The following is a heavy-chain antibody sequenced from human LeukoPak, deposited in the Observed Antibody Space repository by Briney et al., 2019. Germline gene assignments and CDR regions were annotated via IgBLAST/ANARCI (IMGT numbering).Heavy chain of an antibody. CDR3: AVSGIAAAGKGEVGFDY. D-gene: IGHD6-13*01. Sequence: TSVKVSCKASGFTFTSSAMQWVRQARGQRLEWIGWIVVGSGNTNYAQKFRERVTITRDMPTSTAYMELSSLRSEDTAVYYCAVSGIAAAGKGEVGFDYWGQGTLVTVSS. CDR2: IVVGSGNT. V-gene: IGHV1-58*02. CDR1: GFTFTSSA. J-gene: IGHJ4*02.